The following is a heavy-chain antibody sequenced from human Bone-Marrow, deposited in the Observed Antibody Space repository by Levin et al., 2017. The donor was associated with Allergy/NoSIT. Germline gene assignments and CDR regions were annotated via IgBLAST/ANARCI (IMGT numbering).Heavy chain of an antibody. CDR2: INHSGST. J-gene: IGHJ4*02. Sequence: SETLSLTCAVYGGSFSGYYWSWIRQPPGKGLEWIGEINHSGSTNYNPSLKSRVTISVDTSKNQFSLKLSSVTAADTAVYYCARGHYDFWSGYPPLFKVWGQGTLVTVSS. V-gene: IGHV4-34*01. CDR1: GGSFSGYY. D-gene: IGHD3-3*01. CDR3: ARGHYDFWSGYPPLFKV.